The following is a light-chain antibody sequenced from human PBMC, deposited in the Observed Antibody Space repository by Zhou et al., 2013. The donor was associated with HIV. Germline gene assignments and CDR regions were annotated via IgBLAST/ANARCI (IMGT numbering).Light chain of an antibody. J-gene: IGKJ5*01. Sequence: DIQMTQSPSSLSASVRDRVTITCRASQSISSYLNWYQQKPGKAPKLLIYDASNLETGVPSRFSGSGSGTDFTFTITSLQPEDIATYYCQQYDDLPITFGQGTRLDIK. V-gene: IGKV1-33*01. CDR1: QSISSY. CDR3: QQYDDLPIT. CDR2: DAS.